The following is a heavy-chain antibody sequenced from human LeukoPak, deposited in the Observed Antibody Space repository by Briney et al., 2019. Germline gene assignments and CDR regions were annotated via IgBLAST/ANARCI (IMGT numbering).Heavy chain of an antibody. CDR2: ISYDGSNK. CDR1: GFTFSSYG. V-gene: IGHV3-30*18. Sequence: GGSLRLSCAASGFTFSSYGMHWVRQAPAKGLEWVAIISYDGSNKYYADSVKGRFTISRDNSKNTLYLQMNSLRAEDTAVYYCGKSTTVTQRGYFDYWGQGTLVTVSS. CDR3: GKSTTVTQRGYFDY. J-gene: IGHJ4*02. D-gene: IGHD4-17*01.